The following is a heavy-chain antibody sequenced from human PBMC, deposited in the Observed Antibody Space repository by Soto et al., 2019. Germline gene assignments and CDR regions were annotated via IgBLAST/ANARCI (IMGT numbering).Heavy chain of an antibody. CDR1: GRSMNTFY. CDR3: ARGFDWDNWFDP. D-gene: IGHD3-9*01. V-gene: IGHV4-34*01. CDR2: INHSGST. J-gene: IGHJ5*02. Sequence: SETLSLTCTVSGRSMNTFYWGWFRQPPGKGLEWIGEINHSGSTNYNPSLKSRVTISVDTSKNQFSLKLSSVTAADTAVYYCARGFDWDNWFDPWGQG.